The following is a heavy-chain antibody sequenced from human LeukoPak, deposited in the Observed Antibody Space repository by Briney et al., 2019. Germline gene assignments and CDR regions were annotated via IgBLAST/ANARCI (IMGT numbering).Heavy chain of an antibody. CDR1: GFTFSNYA. V-gene: IGHV3-23*01. CDR2: ISGSGGST. Sequence: GGSXRLSCAASGFTFSNYAMSWVRQAPGKGLEWVSGISGSGGSTHYADSVKGRFTISRDNSKNTLYLQMNSLRAEDTAVYYCAKCNRYYYDSSGYSAADYWGQGTLVTVSS. CDR3: AKCNRYYYDSSGYSAADY. D-gene: IGHD3-22*01. J-gene: IGHJ4*02.